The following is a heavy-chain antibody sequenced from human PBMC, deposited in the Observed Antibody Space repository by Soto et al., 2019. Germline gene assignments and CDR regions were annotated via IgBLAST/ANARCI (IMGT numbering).Heavy chain of an antibody. V-gene: IGHV4-59*01. CDR2: IYYSGST. Sequence: SETLSLTCAVSGGSISSYYWSWIRQPPGKGLEWIGYIYYSGSTNYNPSLKSRVTISVDTSKNQFSLKLSSVTAADSAVYYCARRWGPTFDFWGQGTLVTVSS. CDR3: ARRWGPTFDF. D-gene: IGHD1-26*01. CDR1: GGSISSYY. J-gene: IGHJ4*02.